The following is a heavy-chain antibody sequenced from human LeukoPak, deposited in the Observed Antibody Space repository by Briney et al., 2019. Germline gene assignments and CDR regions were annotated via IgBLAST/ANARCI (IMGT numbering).Heavy chain of an antibody. J-gene: IGHJ4*02. V-gene: IGHV4-59*11. Sequence: PSGTLSLTCTLSVGSINSHYWSWIPQPPGKGREWRGYFFYPGSTNYNPSLKSRVTMSLDTSRDQFSLRLTSVTDADTAIYYCASRPADSTWYGVFDYWSQGTLVTVSS. CDR1: VGSINSHY. CDR3: ASRPADSTWYGVFDY. CDR2: FFYPGST. D-gene: IGHD6-13*01.